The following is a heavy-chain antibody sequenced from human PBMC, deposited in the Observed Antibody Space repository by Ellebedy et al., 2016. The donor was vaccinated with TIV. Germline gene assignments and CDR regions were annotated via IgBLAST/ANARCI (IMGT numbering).Heavy chain of an antibody. CDR1: GYTFSNYF. V-gene: IGHV1-46*04. CDR3: ARSRSSGWLHTPDY. CDR2: INPSSGST. J-gene: IGHJ4*02. D-gene: IGHD6-19*01. Sequence: AASVKVSCKASGYTFSNYFVHWVRQAPGQGLEWMGIINPSSGSTTYAQRLQGRLTMTRDTSTSTVYRELSSLRSEDTAVYYCARSRSSGWLHTPDYWGQGLLVTVSS.